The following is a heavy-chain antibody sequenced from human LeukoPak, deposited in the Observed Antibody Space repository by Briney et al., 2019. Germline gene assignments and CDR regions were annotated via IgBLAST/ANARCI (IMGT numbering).Heavy chain of an antibody. Sequence: ASVKVSCKASGYTFTSYYMHWVRQAPGQGLEWMGIINPSGGSTSYAQKFQGRVTMTRDTSTSTVYMELSSLRSEDTAVYYCARYNWNDRGRSPFDYWGQGTLVTVSS. CDR3: ARYNWNDRGRSPFDY. CDR2: INPSGGST. D-gene: IGHD1-1*01. V-gene: IGHV1-46*01. J-gene: IGHJ4*02. CDR1: GYTFTSYY.